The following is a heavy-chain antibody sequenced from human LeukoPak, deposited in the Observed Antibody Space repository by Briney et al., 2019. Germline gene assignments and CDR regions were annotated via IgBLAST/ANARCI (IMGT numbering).Heavy chain of an antibody. V-gene: IGHV3-48*01. J-gene: IGHJ4*02. CDR1: GFTFRSHG. CDR2: ISSSADRI. D-gene: IGHD4-17*01. Sequence: GGSLRLSCVGFGFTFRSHGMNWVRQAPGKGLEWISYISSSADRIYYADSVRGRLAISRDNDRNSLFLEMNTLRAEDTAVYYCARANPTTPIYYFDFWGPGTLVTVSS. CDR3: ARANPTTPIYYFDF.